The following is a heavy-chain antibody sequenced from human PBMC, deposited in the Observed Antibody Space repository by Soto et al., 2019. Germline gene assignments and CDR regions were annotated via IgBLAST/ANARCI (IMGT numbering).Heavy chain of an antibody. Sequence: PSETLSLTCTVSGGSISSGDYYWSWIRQPPGKGLEWIGYIYYSGSTYYNPSLKSRVTISVDTSKNQFSLKLSSVTAADTAVYYCARDKSGIFGVAQWAFDIWGQGTMVTVSS. V-gene: IGHV4-30-4*01. CDR2: IYYSGST. D-gene: IGHD3-3*01. J-gene: IGHJ3*02. CDR3: ARDKSGIFGVAQWAFDI. CDR1: GGSISSGDYY.